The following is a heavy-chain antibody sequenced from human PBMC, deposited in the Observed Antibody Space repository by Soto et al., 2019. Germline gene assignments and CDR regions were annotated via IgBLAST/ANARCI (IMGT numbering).Heavy chain of an antibody. J-gene: IGHJ5*02. Sequence: QVQLQESGPGLVKPSETLSLTCTVSGGSISSYYWSWIRQPPGKGLEWIGYIYYSGSTNYNPSLKSRVTISVDTSKNQFSLKLSSVTAADTAVYYCARAVRRDTMFGVGGYNNWFDPWGQGTLVTVSS. CDR1: GGSISSYY. V-gene: IGHV4-59*01. CDR2: IYYSGST. D-gene: IGHD3-3*01. CDR3: ARAVRRDTMFGVGGYNNWFDP.